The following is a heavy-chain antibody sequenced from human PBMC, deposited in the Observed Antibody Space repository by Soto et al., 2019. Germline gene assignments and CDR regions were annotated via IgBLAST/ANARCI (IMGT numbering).Heavy chain of an antibody. Sequence: GGSLRLSCAASGFTFSSYAMSWVRQAPGKGLEWVSAISGSGGSTYYADSVKGRFTISRDNSKNTLYLQMNSLRAEDTAVYYCAPPNDYGNDFDIWGQGTMVTVS. D-gene: IGHD4-17*01. J-gene: IGHJ3*02. CDR3: APPNDYGNDFDI. CDR1: GFTFSSYA. V-gene: IGHV3-23*01. CDR2: ISGSGGST.